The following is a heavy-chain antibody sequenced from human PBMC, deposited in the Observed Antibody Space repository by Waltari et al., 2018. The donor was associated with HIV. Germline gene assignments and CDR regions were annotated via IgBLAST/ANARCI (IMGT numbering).Heavy chain of an antibody. D-gene: IGHD3-10*01. J-gene: IGHJ6*02. V-gene: IGHV1-8*01. CDR3: ARGLGRVRGYYYYYGMDV. CDR2: MNPNSGNT. Sequence: QVQLVQSGAEVKKPGASVKVSCKASGYHFHSYDINWVRQDTGRGPEWMGWMNPNSGNTGYAQKFQGRVTMTRNTSISTAYMELSSLRSEDTAVYYCARGLGRVRGYYYYYGMDVWGQGTTVTVSS. CDR1: GYHFHSYD.